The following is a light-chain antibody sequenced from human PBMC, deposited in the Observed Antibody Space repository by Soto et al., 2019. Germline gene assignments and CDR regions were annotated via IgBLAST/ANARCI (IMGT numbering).Light chain of an antibody. Sequence: IRLTQSPSSLSASVGDRVTITCRASQGISTYLAWYQQKPGKAPKLLIYAASSLQSGVPSRFSGSRSGTAFTLTISSLQPKDFATYYCQQLSSYPRSTFGQRTRLEI. CDR3: QQLSSYPRST. J-gene: IGKJ5*01. V-gene: IGKV1-9*01. CDR1: QGISTY. CDR2: AAS.